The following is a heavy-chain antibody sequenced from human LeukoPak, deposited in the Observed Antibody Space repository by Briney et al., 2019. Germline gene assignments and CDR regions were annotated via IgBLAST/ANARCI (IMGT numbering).Heavy chain of an antibody. CDR2: IYHSGST. D-gene: IGHD3-22*01. CDR3: ARDVYDSSGYLGAEYFQH. Sequence: TSETLSLTCTVSGYSISSGYYWGWIRQPPGKGLEWIGSIYHSGSTYYNPSLKSRVTISVDTSKNQFSLKLSSVTAADTAVYYCARDVYDSSGYLGAEYFQHWGQGTLVTVSS. V-gene: IGHV4-38-2*02. CDR1: GYSISSGYY. J-gene: IGHJ1*01.